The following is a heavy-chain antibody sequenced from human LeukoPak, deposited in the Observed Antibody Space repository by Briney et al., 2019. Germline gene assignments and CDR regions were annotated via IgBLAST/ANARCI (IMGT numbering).Heavy chain of an antibody. CDR2: NNPNSGST. D-gene: IGHD4-23*01. J-gene: IGHJ4*02. V-gene: IGHV1-46*01. CDR1: GYTFTGYY. CDR3: ARVSTVVTRQYFDY. Sequence: ASVKVSCKASGYTFTGYYMHWVRQAPGQGLEWMGINNPNSGSTDYPQKFQGRVTLTGDMSTSTVYMELRSLRSDDTAVYYCARVSTVVTRQYFDYWGQGTLVTVSS.